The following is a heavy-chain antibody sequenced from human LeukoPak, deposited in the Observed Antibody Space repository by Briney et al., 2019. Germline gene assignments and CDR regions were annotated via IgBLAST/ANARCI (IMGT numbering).Heavy chain of an antibody. J-gene: IGHJ4*02. V-gene: IGHV3-23*01. CDR1: GFTFSSYA. D-gene: IGHD6-6*01. CDR3: ASGYSSSSWSLFDY. CDR2: ISGSGGST. Sequence: GGSLRLSCAASGFTFSSYAMSWVRQAPGKGLEWVSAISGSGGSTYYADSVKGRFTISRDNSKNTLYLQMTSLRAEDTAVYYCASGYSSSSWSLFDYWGQGTLVTVSS.